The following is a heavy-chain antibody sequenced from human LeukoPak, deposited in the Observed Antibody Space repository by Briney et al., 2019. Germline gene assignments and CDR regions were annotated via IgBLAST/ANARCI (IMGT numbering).Heavy chain of an antibody. J-gene: IGHJ6*02. CDR3: ARGSPDYYYGMDV. Sequence: GGSLRLSCAASGFTVSSSPINWVRQAPGRGLEWVSVIYSGGNTFYADSVKGRFTISRDNSKNTLYLQMNSLRAEDTAVYYCARGSPDYYYGMDVWGQGTTVTVSS. CDR1: GFTVSSSP. CDR2: IYSGGNT. V-gene: IGHV3-53*05.